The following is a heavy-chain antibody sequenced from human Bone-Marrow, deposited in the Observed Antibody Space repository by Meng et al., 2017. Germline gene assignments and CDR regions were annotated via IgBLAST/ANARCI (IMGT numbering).Heavy chain of an antibody. J-gene: IGHJ5*02. CDR2: IYYSGNT. Sequence: VQLQESGPGLVKPSPTLSLTRTVSGGSISSGGNYWSWIRQHSGKGLEWIGYIYYSGNTYYNPSLKSLVNISVDTSKNQFSLKVSSVTAADTAVYYCARGSTNWFDPWGQGILVTVSS. V-gene: IGHV4-31*01. CDR1: GGSISSGGNY. CDR3: ARGSTNWFDP.